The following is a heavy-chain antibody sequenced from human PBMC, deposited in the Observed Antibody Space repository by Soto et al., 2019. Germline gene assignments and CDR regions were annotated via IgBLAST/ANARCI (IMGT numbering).Heavy chain of an antibody. J-gene: IGHJ6*02. D-gene: IGHD3-3*01. V-gene: IGHV4-34*01. CDR3: ARAPFLKNYDFWSGYYRGDYYYYGMDV. Sequence: KSSETLSLTCAVYGGSFSGYYWSWIRQPPGKGLEWIGEINHSGSTNYNPSLKSRVTISVDTSKNQFSLKLSSVTAADTAVYYCARAPFLKNYDFWSGYYRGDYYYYGMDVWGQGTTVTVSS. CDR1: GGSFSGYY. CDR2: INHSGST.